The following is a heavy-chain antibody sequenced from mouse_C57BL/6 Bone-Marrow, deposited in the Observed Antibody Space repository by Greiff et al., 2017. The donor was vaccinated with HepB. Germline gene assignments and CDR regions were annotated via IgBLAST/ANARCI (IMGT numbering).Heavy chain of an antibody. CDR1: GYSFTGYY. V-gene: IGHV1-42*01. CDR3: ARTYYSNYGYFDV. Sequence: VQLQQSGPELVKPGASVKISCKASGYSFTGYYMNWVKQSPEKSLEWIGEINPSTGGTTYNQKFKAKATLTVDKSSSTAYMQLKSLTSEDSAVYYCARTYYSNYGYFDVWGTGTTVTVSS. CDR2: INPSTGGT. D-gene: IGHD2-5*01. J-gene: IGHJ1*03.